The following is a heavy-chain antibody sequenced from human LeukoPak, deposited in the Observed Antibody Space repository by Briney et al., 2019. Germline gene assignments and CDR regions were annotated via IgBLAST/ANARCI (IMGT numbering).Heavy chain of an antibody. V-gene: IGHV4-39*01. CDR1: GGSISSSSYY. CDR2: IYYSGST. Sequence: SETLSLTCTVSGGSISSSSYYWGWIRQPPGKGLEWIGSIYYSGSTYYNPSLKGRVTISVDTSKNQFSLKLSSVTAADTAVYYCARRTYYFGSGSYYNRLSNYYYYMDVWGKGTTVTISS. CDR3: ARRTYYFGSGSYYNRLSNYYYYMDV. D-gene: IGHD3-10*01. J-gene: IGHJ6*03.